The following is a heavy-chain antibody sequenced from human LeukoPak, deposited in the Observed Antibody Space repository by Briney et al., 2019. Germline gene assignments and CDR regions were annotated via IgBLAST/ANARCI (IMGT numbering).Heavy chain of an antibody. V-gene: IGHV3-7*01. CDR3: VRIGYCSGGGCQGRDWFDP. J-gene: IGHJ5*02. CDR2: IKQDGRNI. D-gene: IGHD2-15*01. CDR1: GFSFSEYW. Sequence: GGSLRLSCAASGFSFSEYWLTWVRQAPGKGLECVASIKQDGRNIKYVDSVKGRFTISRDNTKNSLYLQMTSLRVEDTAVYYCVRIGYCSGGGCQGRDWFDPWGQGALVTVSS.